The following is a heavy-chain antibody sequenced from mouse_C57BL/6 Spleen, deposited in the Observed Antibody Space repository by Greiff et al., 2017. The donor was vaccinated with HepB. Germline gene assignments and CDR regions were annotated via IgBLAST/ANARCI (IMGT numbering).Heavy chain of an antibody. D-gene: IGHD2-4*01. J-gene: IGHJ3*01. CDR2: IRNKANGYTT. CDR3: ESYWDYDRVFAY. CDR1: GFTFTDYY. V-gene: IGHV7-3*01. Sequence: DVHLVESGGGLVQPGGSLSLSCAASGFTFTDYYMSWVRQPPGKALEWLGFIRNKANGYTTEYSASVKGRFTISRDNSQSILYLQMNALRAEDSATYYCESYWDYDRVFAYWGQGTLVTVSA.